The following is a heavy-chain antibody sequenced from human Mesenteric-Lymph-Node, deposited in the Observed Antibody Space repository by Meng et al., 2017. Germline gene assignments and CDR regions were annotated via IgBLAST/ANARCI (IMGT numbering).Heavy chain of an antibody. CDR2: INHSGST. V-gene: IGHV4-34*01. Sequence: QGQLQQVGAGLLKPPGTPSLTFVFYGGCFSGYYWSWIRQPPGKGLEWIGEINHSGSTNYNSSLKSRVTISVDTSTNQFSLKLSSVTAADTTVYYCARADKVRFDYWGQGTLVTVSS. CDR3: ARADKVRFDY. CDR1: GGCFSGYY. J-gene: IGHJ4*02.